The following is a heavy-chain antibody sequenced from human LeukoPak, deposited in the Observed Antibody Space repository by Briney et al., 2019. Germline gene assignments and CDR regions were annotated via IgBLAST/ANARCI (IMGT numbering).Heavy chain of an antibody. Sequence: GASVRVSCKASGYTSTTYDIGWVRQAPGHGLEWLGWISTNNGNTNYIQKLRGRVTMTTDTSMSTAHLEVRSLTSDDTAVYYCARGKKYLAFDYWGLGTLITVSS. CDR1: GYTSTTYD. J-gene: IGHJ4*02. V-gene: IGHV1-18*01. D-gene: IGHD5-12*01. CDR3: ARGKKYLAFDY. CDR2: ISTNNGNT.